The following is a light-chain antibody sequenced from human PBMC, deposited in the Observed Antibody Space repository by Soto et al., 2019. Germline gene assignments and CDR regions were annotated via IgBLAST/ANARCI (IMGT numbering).Light chain of an antibody. CDR2: AAS. CDR1: QGISNY. CDR3: QKYNSAPLT. V-gene: IGKV1-27*01. Sequence: DIQMTQSPSSLSASVGDRVTITCRASQGISNYLSWYQQKPWKVPKLLIYAASTLQSGVPSRFIGSGSGTDFTLTINSLPTEDFATYYCQKYNSAPLTVGPGTHVEIK. J-gene: IGKJ1*01.